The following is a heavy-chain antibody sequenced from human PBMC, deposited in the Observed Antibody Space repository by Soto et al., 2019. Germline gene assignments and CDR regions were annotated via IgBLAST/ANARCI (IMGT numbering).Heavy chain of an antibody. J-gene: IGHJ4*02. D-gene: IGHD3-22*01. CDR2: IYHSGST. CDR1: GGSISSSNW. V-gene: IGHV4-4*02. CDR3: ARAVGWDSSGVFDY. Sequence: PSETLSLTCAVSGGSISSSNWWSWVRQPPGKGLEWIGEIYHSGSTNYNPSLKSRVTISVDKSKNQFSLKLSSVTAADTAVYYCARAVGWDSSGVFDYWGQGTLVTVSS.